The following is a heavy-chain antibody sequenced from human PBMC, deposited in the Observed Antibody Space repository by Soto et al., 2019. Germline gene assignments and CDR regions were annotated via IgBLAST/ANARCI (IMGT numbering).Heavy chain of an antibody. CDR3: ASGIQLWLRRINNGYSG. CDR2: IIAVSGTT. D-gene: IGHD5-18*01. V-gene: IGHV1-3*01. CDR1: EYRFSSYT. J-gene: IGHJ4*02. Sequence: ASVKVSCKTSEYRFSSYTIHWVRQAPGQRLEWMGGIIAVSGTTKYAQRFQDRVTITTDKSTNTVYMELSSLRSEDTAVYFCASGIQLWLRRINNGYSGWGQGTLVTVSS.